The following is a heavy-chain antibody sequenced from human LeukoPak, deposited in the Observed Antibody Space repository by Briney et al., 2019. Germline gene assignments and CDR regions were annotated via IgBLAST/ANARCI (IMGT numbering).Heavy chain of an antibody. J-gene: IGHJ6*03. V-gene: IGHV1-18*01. CDR3: ARDRGSSWYYYYYYMDV. CDR2: ISAYNGNT. D-gene: IGHD6-13*01. Sequence: ASVKVSCKASGYTFTSYGISWVRQAPGQGLEWMGWISAYNGNTNYAQKLQGRVTMTTGTSTSTAYMELRSLRSDDTAVYYCARDRGSSWYYYYYYMDVWGKGTTVTVSS. CDR1: GYTFTSYG.